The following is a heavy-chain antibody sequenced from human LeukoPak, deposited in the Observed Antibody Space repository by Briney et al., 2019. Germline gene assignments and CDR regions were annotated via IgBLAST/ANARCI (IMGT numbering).Heavy chain of an antibody. CDR3: AKAGGGIPFDY. CDR2: IYNSGST. J-gene: IGHJ4*02. V-gene: IGHV4-59*11. CDR1: GVSISSHY. Sequence: SETLSLTCTVSGVSISSHYWNWIRQTPDKGLEWIGYIYNSGSTRYNPSLKSRVTISEDTSKNQFSLKLSSVTAADTAVYYCAKAGGGIPFDYWGQGTLVTVSS.